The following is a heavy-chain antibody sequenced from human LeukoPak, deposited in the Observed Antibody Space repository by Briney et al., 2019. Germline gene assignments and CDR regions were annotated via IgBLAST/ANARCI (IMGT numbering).Heavy chain of an antibody. CDR2: IWYDGSKK. CDR1: GFTFSNYG. Sequence: PGGSLRLSCAASGFTFSNYGMHWVRQAPGKGLEWVAVIWYDGSKKYYADSVRGRFTISRDNSKNTLYLQMDSLRVEDTAVYYCAKWLYSGKYWTGKDYFDYWGQGTLVTVSS. D-gene: IGHD1-26*01. J-gene: IGHJ4*02. CDR3: AKWLYSGKYWTGKDYFDY. V-gene: IGHV3-30*02.